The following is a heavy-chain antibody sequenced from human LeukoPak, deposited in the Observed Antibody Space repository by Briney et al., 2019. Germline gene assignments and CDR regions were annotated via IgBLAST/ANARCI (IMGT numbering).Heavy chain of an antibody. CDR3: AKVGDYGDYSWFDP. Sequence: GGSLRLSCAASGFTFSSYGMHWVRQAPGKGLEWVAVIWYGGSNKYYADSVKGRFTISRDNSKNTLYLQMNSLRAEDTAVYYCAKVGDYGDYSWFDPWGQGTLVTVSS. CDR2: IWYGGSNK. D-gene: IGHD4-17*01. J-gene: IGHJ5*02. V-gene: IGHV3-30*02. CDR1: GFTFSSYG.